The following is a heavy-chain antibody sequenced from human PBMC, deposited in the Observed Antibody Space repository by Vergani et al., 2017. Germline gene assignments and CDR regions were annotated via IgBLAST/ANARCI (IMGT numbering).Heavy chain of an antibody. J-gene: IGHJ6*02. D-gene: IGHD4-23*01. CDR2: NYYSGST. CDR1: GATINSGSYY. CDR3: ARVGSTTTVVTPGGNYYYYGMDV. V-gene: IGHV4-61*01. Sequence: QVQLQESGPGLVKPSETLSLTCTDSGATINSGSYYSTWIRQTKHKGLTWIGYNYYSGSTNYNPSLKSRVTISVDTSKNQFSLKLSSVTAADTAVYYCARVGSTTTVVTPGGNYYYYGMDVWGQGTTVTVSS.